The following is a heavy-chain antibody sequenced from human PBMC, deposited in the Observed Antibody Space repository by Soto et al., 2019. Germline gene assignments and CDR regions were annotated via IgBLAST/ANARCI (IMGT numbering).Heavy chain of an antibody. CDR1: GFTFSSYS. J-gene: IGHJ4*02. V-gene: IGHV3-21*01. D-gene: IGHD5-12*01. Sequence: EVQLVESGGGLVKPGGSLRLSCAASGFTFSSYSMNWVRQAPGKGLEWVSSISSSSSYIYYADSVKGRFTISRDNAKNSLYLQMNSLRAEDTAVYYCPRDYSGYGHFDYWGQGTLVTVSS. CDR2: ISSSSSYI. CDR3: PRDYSGYGHFDY.